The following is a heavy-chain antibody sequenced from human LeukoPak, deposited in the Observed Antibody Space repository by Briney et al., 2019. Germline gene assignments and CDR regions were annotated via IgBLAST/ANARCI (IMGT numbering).Heavy chain of an antibody. D-gene: IGHD3-10*01. J-gene: IGHJ4*02. Sequence: PSETLSLTCTVSGGSISSYYWSWIRQPPGKGLEWIGYIYYSGSTNYNPSLKSRVTISVDTSKNQFSLKLSSVTAADTAVYYCARESYYYGSERDYWGQGTLVTVSS. CDR1: GGSISSYY. CDR3: ARESYYYGSERDY. V-gene: IGHV4-59*01. CDR2: IYYSGST.